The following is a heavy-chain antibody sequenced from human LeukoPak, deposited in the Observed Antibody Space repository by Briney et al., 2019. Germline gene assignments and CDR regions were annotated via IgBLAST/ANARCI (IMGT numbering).Heavy chain of an antibody. V-gene: IGHV3-43D*03. CDR2: ISWDGGST. CDR3: AKDSHPELPGAFDY. CDR1: GFTFDDYA. Sequence: GGSLRLSCAASGFTFDDYAMHWVRQAPGKGLEWVSLISWDGGSTYYADSVKGRFTISRDNSKNSLYLQMNSLRAEDTALYYCAKDSHPELPGAFDYWGQGTLVTVSS. J-gene: IGHJ4*02. D-gene: IGHD1-14*01.